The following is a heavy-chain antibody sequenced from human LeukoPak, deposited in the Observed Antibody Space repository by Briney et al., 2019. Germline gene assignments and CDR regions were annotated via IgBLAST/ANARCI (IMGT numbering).Heavy chain of an antibody. J-gene: IGHJ4*02. CDR2: ISGSSSNI. CDR3: ARENDGDYYFDY. D-gene: IGHD4-17*01. V-gene: IGHV3-21*01. CDR1: GFTFSRYN. Sequence: GGSLRLSCAASGFTFSRYNMNWVRQAPGKGLEWVSSISGSSSNIYYADSVKGRFTISRDNAKNSLYLQMNSLRVEDTAVYSCARENDGDYYFDYWGQGTLVTVSS.